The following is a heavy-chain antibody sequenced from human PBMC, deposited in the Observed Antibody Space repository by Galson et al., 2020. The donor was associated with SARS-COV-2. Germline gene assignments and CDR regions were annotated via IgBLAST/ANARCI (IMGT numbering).Heavy chain of an antibody. J-gene: IGHJ4*02. Sequence: GGSLRLSCAGSGFTFDENGMHWVRQAPGKGLEWVSGILSDGTIGYADSVKGRFTISRDNAKNSLYLQMNSLRVEDTALYYCTKDASPGSPGYWGQGTLVIVSS. CDR3: TKDASPGSPGY. CDR2: ILSDGTI. CDR1: GFTFDENG. V-gene: IGHV3-9*01.